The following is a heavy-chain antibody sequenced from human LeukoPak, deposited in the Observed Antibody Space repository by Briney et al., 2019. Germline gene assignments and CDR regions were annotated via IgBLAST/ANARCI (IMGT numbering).Heavy chain of an antibody. CDR1: XGSISSGXYY. J-gene: IGHJ4*02. V-gene: IGHV4-30-2*01. D-gene: IGHD3/OR15-3a*01. Sequence: LTXTVSXGSISSGXYYXSWIXQXPGKGLEWIGYIYHSGSTHYNPFLKSRVTISVDRSKNQFSLKLSSVTAADTAVYYCARGTYYWGQGTLVTVSS. CDR3: ARGTYY. CDR2: IYHSGST.